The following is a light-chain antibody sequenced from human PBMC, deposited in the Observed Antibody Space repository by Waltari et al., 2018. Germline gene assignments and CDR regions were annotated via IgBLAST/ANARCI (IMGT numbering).Light chain of an antibody. CDR1: SSNIGRNT. CDR3: AAWDNTLSGPS. V-gene: IGLV1-44*01. Sequence: QSMVTQPPSASGTPGQRVTISCSGRSSNIGRNTVNWYQQFPGRAPKLLIYRNNQRPSGVPDRFSGSKSGTSASLAISGLQSEDEADYYCAAWDNTLSGPSFGGGTKVTVL. J-gene: IGLJ3*02. CDR2: RNN.